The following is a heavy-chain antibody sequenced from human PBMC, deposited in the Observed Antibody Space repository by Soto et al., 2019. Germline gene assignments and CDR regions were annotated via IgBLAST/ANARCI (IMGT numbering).Heavy chain of an antibody. V-gene: IGHV3-23*01. CDR2: ISGSGGST. Sequence: ESGGGLVQPGGSLILSCAASGFTFSSYAMSWVRQAPGKGLEWVSAISGSGGSTYYADSVKGRFTISRDNSKNTLYLQMNSLRAEDTAVYYCAKDLTAMVTWGVGGVYDYWGQGTLVTVSS. CDR3: AKDLTAMVTWGVGGVYDY. D-gene: IGHD5-18*01. CDR1: GFTFSSYA. J-gene: IGHJ4*02.